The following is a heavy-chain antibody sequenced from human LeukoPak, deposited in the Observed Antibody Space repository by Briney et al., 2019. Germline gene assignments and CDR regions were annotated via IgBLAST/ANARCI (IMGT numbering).Heavy chain of an antibody. CDR1: GFTFSSFG. CDR2: ITGSGGIT. V-gene: IGHV3-23*01. Sequence: GGSLRLSCAASGFTFSSFGMTWVRQAPGKGLEWVSTITGSGGITYYADSVKGRFTISRDNSKNTLYLQMNSLRAEDTAVYYCAKEQLAIHNWFDPWGQGTLVTVSS. J-gene: IGHJ5*02. D-gene: IGHD6-13*01. CDR3: AKEQLAIHNWFDP.